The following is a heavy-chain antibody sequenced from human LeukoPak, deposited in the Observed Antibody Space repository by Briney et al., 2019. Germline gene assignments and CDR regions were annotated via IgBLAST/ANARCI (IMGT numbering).Heavy chain of an antibody. Sequence: SVKVSCKASGGTFSSYAISWVRQAPGQGLEWMGRIIPILGIADYAQKFQGRVTITADKSTSTAYMELSSLRSEDTAVYYCAREHRGYSYGSDYWGQGTLVTVSS. CDR1: GGTFSSYA. CDR3: AREHRGYSYGSDY. J-gene: IGHJ4*02. CDR2: IIPILGIA. D-gene: IGHD5-18*01. V-gene: IGHV1-69*04.